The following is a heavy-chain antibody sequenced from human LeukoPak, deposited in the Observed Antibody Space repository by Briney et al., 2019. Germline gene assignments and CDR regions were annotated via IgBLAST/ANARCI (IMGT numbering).Heavy chain of an antibody. V-gene: IGHV3-48*03. Sequence: GGSLRLSCAASRFTFSSYEMNWVRQAPGKGLEWVSYISSSGSTIYYADSVKGRFTISRDNAKNSLYLQMNGLRAEDTAVYYCAKDLDPRPPSQDYYYMDVWGKGTTVTISS. CDR1: RFTFSSYE. J-gene: IGHJ6*03. CDR2: ISSSGSTI. CDR3: AKDLDPRPPSQDYYYMDV. D-gene: IGHD6-25*01.